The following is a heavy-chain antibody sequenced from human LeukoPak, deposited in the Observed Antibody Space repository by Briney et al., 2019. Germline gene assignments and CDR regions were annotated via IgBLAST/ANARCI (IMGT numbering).Heavy chain of an antibody. Sequence: GGSLRLSCAASGFTFDDYAMHWVRQAPGKGLKWVSLISWDGGSTYYADSVKGRFTISRDNSKNSLYLQMNSLRADDTALYYCAKDRVSSSWYGHYYYYMDVWGKGTTVTVSS. D-gene: IGHD6-13*01. CDR1: GFTFDDYA. V-gene: IGHV3-43D*04. J-gene: IGHJ6*03. CDR3: AKDRVSSSWYGHYYYYMDV. CDR2: ISWDGGST.